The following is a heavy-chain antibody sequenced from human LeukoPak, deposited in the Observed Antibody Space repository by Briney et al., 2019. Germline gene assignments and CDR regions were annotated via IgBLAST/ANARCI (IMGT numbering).Heavy chain of an antibody. J-gene: IGHJ3*02. D-gene: IGHD6-19*01. CDR1: GYRFTSYG. Sequence: GASVKVSCKPSGYRFTSYGIIWVRQAPGQGLEWVGWISVYNDNTNYAQKLQGRVTMTTDTSTSTAYMELRSLRSDDTAVYYCARRLGDAFDIWGQGTMVTVSS. CDR3: ARRLGDAFDI. V-gene: IGHV1-18*01. CDR2: ISVYNDNT.